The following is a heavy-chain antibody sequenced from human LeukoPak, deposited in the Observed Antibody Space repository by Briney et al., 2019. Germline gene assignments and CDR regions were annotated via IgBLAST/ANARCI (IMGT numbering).Heavy chain of an antibody. D-gene: IGHD2-15*01. CDR3: AKDRYCSGGSCSGDFDY. Sequence: GGSLRLSCAASGFTFSSYAMSWVRQAPGKGLEWVSAINAGGNTYYADSVKGRFTISRDNSKNTLHLQMNSLRAEDTAVYYCAKDRYCSGGSCSGDFDYWGQGTLVTVSS. CDR1: GFTFSSYA. CDR2: INAGGNT. V-gene: IGHV3-23*01. J-gene: IGHJ4*02.